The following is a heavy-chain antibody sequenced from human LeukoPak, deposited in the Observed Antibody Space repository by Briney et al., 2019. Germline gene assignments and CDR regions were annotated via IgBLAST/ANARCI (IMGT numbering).Heavy chain of an antibody. CDR2: LYHSGNT. CDR1: GYSISSGYY. CDR3: LAISSWYYFDY. V-gene: IGHV4-38-2*01. D-gene: IGHD6-13*01. J-gene: IGHJ4*02. Sequence: ASETLSLTCAVSGYSISSGYYWGWIRQPPGQGLEWIGSLYHSGNTYYNPSLKSRVTISVDTSMNQFSLKLRSVTAADTALYYCLAISSWYYFDYWGQGALVTVSS.